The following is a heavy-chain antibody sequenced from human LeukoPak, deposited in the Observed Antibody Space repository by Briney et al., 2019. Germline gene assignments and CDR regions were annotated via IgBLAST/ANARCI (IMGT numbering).Heavy chain of an antibody. J-gene: IGHJ4*02. CDR1: GFTFNNYW. D-gene: IGHD6-13*01. CDR3: ARDAGGRHSSSWYHFDY. CDR2: IKPDENEK. Sequence: GGSLRLSCAASGFTFNNYWMSWVRQAPGKGLEWVANIKPDENEKFYVDSVKGRFTISRDNSKNTLYLQMNSLRAEDTAVYYCARDAGGRHSSSWYHFDYWGQGTLVTVSS. V-gene: IGHV3-7*01.